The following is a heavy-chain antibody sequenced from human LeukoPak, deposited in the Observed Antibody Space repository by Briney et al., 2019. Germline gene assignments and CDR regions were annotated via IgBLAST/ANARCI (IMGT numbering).Heavy chain of an antibody. J-gene: IGHJ6*03. D-gene: IGHD2-15*01. Sequence: PSETLSLTCTVSGYSISSGYYWGWIRQPPGKGLEWIGSIYHSGSTYYNPSLKSRVTISVDTSKNQFSLKLSSVTAADTAVYYCARHRPYCSGGSCYYYMDVWGKGTTVTVSS. V-gene: IGHV4-38-2*02. CDR1: GYSISSGYY. CDR3: ARHRPYCSGGSCYYYMDV. CDR2: IYHSGST.